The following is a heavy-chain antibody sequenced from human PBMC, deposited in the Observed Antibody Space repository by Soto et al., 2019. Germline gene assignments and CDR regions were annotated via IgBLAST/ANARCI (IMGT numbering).Heavy chain of an antibody. CDR3: ARVIWSGYYAFDI. CDR2: IYTSGST. Sequence: PSETLSLTCTVSGGSISGYYWSWIRQPAGKGLEWIGHIYTSGSTNSSPSLKSRVTMSVDTSKNQFSLRLNSVTAADTAVYYCARVIWSGYYAFDIWGQGTMVT. CDR1: GGSISGYY. J-gene: IGHJ3*02. D-gene: IGHD3-3*01. V-gene: IGHV4-4*07.